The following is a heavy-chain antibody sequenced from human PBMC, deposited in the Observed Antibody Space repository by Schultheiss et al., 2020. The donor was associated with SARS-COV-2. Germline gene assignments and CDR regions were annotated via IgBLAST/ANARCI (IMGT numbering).Heavy chain of an antibody. CDR1: GGSFSGYY. Sequence: SETLSLTCAVYGGSFSGYYWSWIRQPPGKGLEWIGYIYYSGSTNYNPSLKSRVTISVDTSKNQFSLKLSSVTAADTAVYYCARGYDSSSWSHFDYWGQGTLVTVSS. D-gene: IGHD6-13*01. J-gene: IGHJ4*02. V-gene: IGHV4-59*12. CDR2: IYYSGST. CDR3: ARGYDSSSWSHFDY.